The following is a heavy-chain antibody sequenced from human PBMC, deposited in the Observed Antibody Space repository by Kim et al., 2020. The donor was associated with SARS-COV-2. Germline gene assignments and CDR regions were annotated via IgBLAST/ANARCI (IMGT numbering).Heavy chain of an antibody. D-gene: IGHD3-3*01. CDR3: AKDQGGYDSGMDV. Sequence: YAGSGKGRFTISRDNSKNTLYLQMNSLRAEDTAVYYCAKDQGGYDSGMDVWGQGTTVTVSS. J-gene: IGHJ6*02. V-gene: IGHV3-30*02.